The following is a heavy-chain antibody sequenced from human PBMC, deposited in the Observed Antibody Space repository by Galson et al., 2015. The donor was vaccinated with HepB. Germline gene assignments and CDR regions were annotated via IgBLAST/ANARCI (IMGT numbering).Heavy chain of an antibody. J-gene: IGHJ4*02. V-gene: IGHV3-23*01. CDR3: ARGLTTRWNGVGF. CDR2: ISDSGSNI. Sequence: SLRLSCAASGFTFSNYAMSWVRQAPGKGLEWVSSISDSGSNIYWPDSVKGRFTISRDNSKNTLYLQMNSLRAEDTAVYYCARGLTTRWNGVGFRGQGTQVTVSS. CDR1: GFTFSNYA. D-gene: IGHD1-1*01.